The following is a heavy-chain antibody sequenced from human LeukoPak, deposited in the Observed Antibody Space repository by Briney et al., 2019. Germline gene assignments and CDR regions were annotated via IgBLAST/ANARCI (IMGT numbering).Heavy chain of an antibody. CDR2: ISAYNGNT. D-gene: IGHD6-19*01. CDR3: ARQWLGQDYYYGMDV. V-gene: IGHV1-18*01. Sequence: ASVKVSCKASGYTFTSYGINWVRQAPGQGLEWMGWISAYNGNTNYAQKLQGRVTMTTDTSTSTAYMELRSLRSDDTAVYYCARQWLGQDYYYGMDVWGQGTTVTVSS. J-gene: IGHJ6*02. CDR1: GYTFTSYG.